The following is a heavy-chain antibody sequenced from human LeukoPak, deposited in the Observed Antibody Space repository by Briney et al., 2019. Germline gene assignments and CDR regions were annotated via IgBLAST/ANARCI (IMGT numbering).Heavy chain of an antibody. Sequence: SETLSLTCTVSGYSISSGYYWGWIRQPPGKGLEWIGSIYHSGSTYYNPSLKSRVTISVDTSKNQFSLKLSSVTAADTAVYYCARSGTPDYWGQGTLVTVSS. J-gene: IGHJ4*02. CDR1: GYSISSGYY. CDR3: ARSGTPDY. CDR2: IYHSGST. V-gene: IGHV4-38-2*02. D-gene: IGHD6-13*01.